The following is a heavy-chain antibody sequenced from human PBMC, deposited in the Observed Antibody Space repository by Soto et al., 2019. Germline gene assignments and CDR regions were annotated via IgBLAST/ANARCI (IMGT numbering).Heavy chain of an antibody. CDR1: GYTFTSYG. CDR3: ANIYCISTSCYVGYFDY. Sequence: QVQLVQSGAEVKKPGASVKVSCKASGYTFTSYGISWVRQAPGQGLEWMGWISAYNGNTNYAQKRQGRVTMTTDTSTRTAYMELRSLRSDDTAVYYCANIYCISTSCYVGYFDYWGQGTLVTVSS. D-gene: IGHD2-2*01. J-gene: IGHJ4*02. CDR2: ISAYNGNT. V-gene: IGHV1-18*01.